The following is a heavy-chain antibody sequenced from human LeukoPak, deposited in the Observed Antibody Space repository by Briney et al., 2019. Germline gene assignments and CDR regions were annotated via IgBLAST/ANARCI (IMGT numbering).Heavy chain of an antibody. J-gene: IGHJ4*02. CDR2: INHSGST. Sequence: PSETLSLTCAVYGGSFSVYYWSWIRQPPGKGLEWIGEINHSGSTNYNPSLESRVTISVDTSKNQFSLKLSSVTAADTAVYYCARLGELSLSADYWGQGTLVTVSS. D-gene: IGHD3-16*02. CDR1: GGSFSVYY. CDR3: ARLGELSLSADY. V-gene: IGHV4-34*01.